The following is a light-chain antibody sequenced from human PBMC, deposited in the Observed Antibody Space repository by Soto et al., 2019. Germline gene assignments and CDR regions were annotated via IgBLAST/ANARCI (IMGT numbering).Light chain of an antibody. CDR1: QSISSW. CDR2: KAS. J-gene: IGKJ1*01. V-gene: IGKV1-5*03. Sequence: LQMTPSPSTLSATVGDRVTITFRASQSISSWLAWYQQKPGKAPKLLIYKASSLESGVPSRFSGSGSGTEFTLTISSLQPDDFATYYCQQYNSYSWTFGQGTKV. CDR3: QQYNSYSWT.